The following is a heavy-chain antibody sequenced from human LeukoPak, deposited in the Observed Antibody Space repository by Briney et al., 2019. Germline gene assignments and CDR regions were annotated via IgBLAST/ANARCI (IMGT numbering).Heavy chain of an antibody. J-gene: IGHJ5*01. Sequence: GGSLRLSCAASGFTFSNACMSWVRQAPGKGLEWVGHIKSKADGGTTDFAAPVKGRFTISRDDSKNTLFLQMNSLKTEDTAVYYCTTGTWIQLWLADSWGQGTLVTVSS. CDR2: IKSKADGGTT. CDR1: GFTFSNAC. D-gene: IGHD5-18*01. V-gene: IGHV3-15*01. CDR3: TTGTWIQLWLADS.